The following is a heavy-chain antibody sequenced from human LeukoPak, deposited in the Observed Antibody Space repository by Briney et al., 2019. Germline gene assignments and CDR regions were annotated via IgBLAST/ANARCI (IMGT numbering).Heavy chain of an antibody. CDR2: VNGDNGHT. Sequence: ASVKVSCKTSGYPFIGYHINRVRQASGQGLEWMGWVNGDNGHTDYAQKFQGRVTLTRDASSSTVYMELSSLRAEDTALYYCARGGRFVQPAGTFAYWGQGTLITVSS. V-gene: IGHV1-8*01. CDR1: GYPFIGYH. D-gene: IGHD1-1*01. J-gene: IGHJ4*02. CDR3: ARGGRFVQPAGTFAY.